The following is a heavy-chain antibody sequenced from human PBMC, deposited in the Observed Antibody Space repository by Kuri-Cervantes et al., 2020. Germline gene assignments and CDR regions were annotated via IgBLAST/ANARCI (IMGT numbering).Heavy chain of an antibody. J-gene: IGHJ4*02. CDR1: GFTFSSYG. D-gene: IGHD3-16*01. V-gene: IGHV3-30*18. Sequence: GGSLRLSCAASGFTFSSYGMHWVRQAPGKGLEWVAVISYDGSNKYYADSVKGRFTISRDNSKNTLYLQMNSLRAEDTAVYYCAKEGTYYDYVWGSFFDYWAQGTLVTVSS. CDR2: ISYDGSNK. CDR3: AKEGTYYDYVWGSFFDY.